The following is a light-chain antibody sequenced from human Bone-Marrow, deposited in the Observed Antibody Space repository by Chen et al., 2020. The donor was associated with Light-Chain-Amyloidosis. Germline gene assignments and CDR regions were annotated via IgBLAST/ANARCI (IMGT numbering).Light chain of an antibody. J-gene: IGLJ3*02. CDR1: NIGSTS. CDR3: QVLDRSSDRPV. V-gene: IGLV3-21*02. Sequence: SYVLTQPSSVSVAPGQTATIACGGNNIGSTSVHWYQQTPGQAPLLVVYDDSDRPSGIPERLPGCNSGNTATRTSSRVEAGEEGDYYCQVLDRSSDRPVFGGGTKLTIL. CDR2: DDS.